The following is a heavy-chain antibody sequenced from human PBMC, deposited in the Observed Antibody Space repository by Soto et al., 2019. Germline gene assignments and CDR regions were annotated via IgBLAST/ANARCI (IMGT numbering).Heavy chain of an antibody. CDR1: GFTFSSYA. CDR3: AKDPDVDTAMVPGRGREITVDYGMDV. Sequence: PGGSLRLSCAASGFTFSSYAMSWVRQAPGKGLEWVSAISGSGGSTYYADSVKGRFTISRDNSKNTLYLQMNSLRAEDTAVYYCAKDPDVDTAMVPGRGREITVDYGMDVWGQGTTVTVSS. D-gene: IGHD5-18*01. CDR2: ISGSGGST. J-gene: IGHJ6*02. V-gene: IGHV3-23*01.